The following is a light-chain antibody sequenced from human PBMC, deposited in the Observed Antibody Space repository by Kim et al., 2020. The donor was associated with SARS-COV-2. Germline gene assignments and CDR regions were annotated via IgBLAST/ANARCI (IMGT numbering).Light chain of an antibody. CDR3: QAWDSSTGV. J-gene: IGLJ2*01. V-gene: IGLV3-1*01. Sequence: SYELTQPPSVSLSPGQTASITCPGDKLGDKYACWYQQKPGQSPVLVIYQDSKRPSGIPERFSGSNSGNTPTLTISGTQAMDEADYYCQAWDSSTGVFGGG. CDR2: QDS. CDR1: KLGDKY.